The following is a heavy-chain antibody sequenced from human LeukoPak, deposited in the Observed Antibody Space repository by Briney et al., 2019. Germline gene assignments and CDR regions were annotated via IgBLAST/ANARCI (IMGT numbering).Heavy chain of an antibody. Sequence: GGSLRLSCAASGFTFSSYGMHWVRQAPGKGLEWVAFIRYDGSNKYYADSVKGRFTISRDNSKNTLYLQMNSLRAEDTAVYYCAKDPPRKGYYYDSSGYYHYFDYWGQGTLVTVSS. J-gene: IGHJ4*02. CDR1: GFTFSSYG. V-gene: IGHV3-30*02. D-gene: IGHD3-22*01. CDR3: AKDPPRKGYYYDSSGYYHYFDY. CDR2: IRYDGSNK.